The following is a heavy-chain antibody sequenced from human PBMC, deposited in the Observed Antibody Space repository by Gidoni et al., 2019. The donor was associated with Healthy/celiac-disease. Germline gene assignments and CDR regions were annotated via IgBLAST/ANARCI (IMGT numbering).Heavy chain of an antibody. J-gene: IGHJ6*02. CDR3: TTKNATIGGYYYYGMDV. V-gene: IGHV3-15*07. CDR2: IKSKTDGGTT. CDR1: GFTFSNAW. Sequence: EVQLVESGGGLVKPGGSLRLSCAASGFTFSNAWMNWVRQAPGKGLEWVGRIKSKTDGGTTDYAAPVKGRFTISRDDSKNTLYLQMNSLKTEDTAAYYCTTKNATIGGYYYYGMDVWGQGTTVTVSS. D-gene: IGHD5-12*01.